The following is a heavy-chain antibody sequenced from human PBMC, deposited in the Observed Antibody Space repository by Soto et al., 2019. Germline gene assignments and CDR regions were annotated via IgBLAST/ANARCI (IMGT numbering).Heavy chain of an antibody. CDR3: ARLPDIVVVPAASDYYGMDV. CDR2: IYPGDSDT. D-gene: IGHD2-2*01. V-gene: IGHV5-51*01. Sequence: PGESLKISCKGSGYSFTSYWVGWVRHMPGKGLEWMGIIYPGDSDTRYSPSFQGQVTISADKSISTAYLQWSSLKASDTAMYYCARLPDIVVVPAASDYYGMDVWGQGTTVT. J-gene: IGHJ6*02. CDR1: GYSFTSYW.